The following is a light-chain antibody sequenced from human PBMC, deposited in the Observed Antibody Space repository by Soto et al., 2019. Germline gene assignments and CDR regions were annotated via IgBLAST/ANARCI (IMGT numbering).Light chain of an antibody. CDR3: CSYAGSGTDNYV. CDR1: SXDIGTYNL. Sequence: QSALTQPGSVSGSPGQSITISCTGTSXDIGTYNLVSWYQHYPGKAPKLMIYDGIKLPSGGSNRFSGSKSGNTAFLTISGLQAEDEADYYCCSYAGSGTDNYVFGSGTKATVL. V-gene: IGLV2-23*01. CDR2: DGI. J-gene: IGLJ1*01.